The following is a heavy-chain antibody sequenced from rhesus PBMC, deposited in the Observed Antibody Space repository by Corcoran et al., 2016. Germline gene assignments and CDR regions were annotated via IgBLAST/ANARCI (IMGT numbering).Heavy chain of an antibody. CDR1: GFPPSTIGMG. V-gene: IGHV2-1*01. Sequence: QVTLKESGPALVKPTQTLTLTCAISGFPPSTIGMGVGWIRHPPGKTLEWLAHIFWDDDKRYSTSLKSRLTISKETSKNQVVLTMTNMDPVDTATYYCARQTYYNFWSGYYYFDYWGQGVLVTVSS. CDR3: ARQTYYNFWSGYYYFDY. CDR2: IFWDDDK. J-gene: IGHJ4*01. D-gene: IGHD3-3*01.